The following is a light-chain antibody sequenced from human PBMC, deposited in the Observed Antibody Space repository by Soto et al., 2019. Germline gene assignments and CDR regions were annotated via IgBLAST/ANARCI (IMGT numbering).Light chain of an antibody. V-gene: IGLV2-8*01. Sequence: QSALTQPASVSGSPGQSITISCTGTSSDVGGYNYVSWYQQHPGKAPKLMIYDVTKRPSGVPDRFSGSKSANTASLTVSGLQAEDEADYYCMCYAGGNNWVFGGGTKVTVL. J-gene: IGLJ3*02. CDR2: DVT. CDR1: SSDVGGYNY. CDR3: MCYAGGNNWV.